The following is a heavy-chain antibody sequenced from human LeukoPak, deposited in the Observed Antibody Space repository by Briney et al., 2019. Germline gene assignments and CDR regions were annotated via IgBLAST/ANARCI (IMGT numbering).Heavy chain of an antibody. Sequence: KSGGSLRLSCAASGFTFSSYSMNWVRQAPGKGLEWVSSISSSSSYIYYADSVKGRFTISRDNAKNSLYLQMNSLRAEDTAVYYCASDIVVVPAEDWGQGTLVTVSS. V-gene: IGHV3-21*01. CDR1: GFTFSSYS. CDR2: ISSSSSYI. J-gene: IGHJ4*02. CDR3: ASDIVVVPAED. D-gene: IGHD2-2*01.